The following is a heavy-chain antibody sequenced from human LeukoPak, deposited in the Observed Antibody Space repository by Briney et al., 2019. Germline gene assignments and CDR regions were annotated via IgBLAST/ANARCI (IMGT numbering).Heavy chain of an antibody. D-gene: IGHD3-22*01. CDR1: GYSFTSYW. CDR3: ARQDYYDSSGYYAQLDY. CDR2: IYPGDSDT. V-gene: IGHV5-51*01. Sequence: GESLKISCKGSGYSFTSYWIGWVRQMPGKGLEWMGIIYPGDSDTSYSPSFQGQVTISADKSISTAYLQWSSLKASDTAMYYCARQDYYDSSGYYAQLDYWGQGTLVTVSS. J-gene: IGHJ4*02.